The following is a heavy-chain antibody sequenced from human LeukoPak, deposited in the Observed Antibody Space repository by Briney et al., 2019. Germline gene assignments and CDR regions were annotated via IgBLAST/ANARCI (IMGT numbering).Heavy chain of an antibody. CDR3: ARPYYYDSSCSLEDAFDI. J-gene: IGHJ3*02. Sequence: GGSLRLSCAASGFTFSSYWMSWVRQAPGKGLEWVAKIKQDGSEKYYVDSVKGRFTISRDNAKNSLYLQMNSLRAEDTAVYYCARPYYYDSSCSLEDAFDIWGQGTMVTVSS. CDR2: IKQDGSEK. D-gene: IGHD3-22*01. V-gene: IGHV3-7*01. CDR1: GFTFSSYW.